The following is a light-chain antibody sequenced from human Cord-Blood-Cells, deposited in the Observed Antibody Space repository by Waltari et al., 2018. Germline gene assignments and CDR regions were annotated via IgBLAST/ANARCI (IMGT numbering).Light chain of an antibody. CDR1: QSVLYSSNNKNY. J-gene: IGKJ2*01. CDR2: WAS. CDR3: QQYYSTPYT. V-gene: IGKV4-1*01. Sequence: DIVMTQSPDSLAVSLGERATINCKYSQSVLYSSNNKNYLAWYQQKPGQPPKRLIYWASTRESGVPDRFSGSGSGTDFTLTISSLQAEDVAVYYCQQYYSTPYTFGQGTKLEIK.